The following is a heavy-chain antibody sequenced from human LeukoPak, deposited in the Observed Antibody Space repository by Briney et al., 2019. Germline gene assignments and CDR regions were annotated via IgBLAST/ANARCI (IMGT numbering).Heavy chain of an antibody. Sequence: ASVKVSCKASGYTFAGYYMHWVRQAPGQGLEWMGWINPNSGGTNYAQKFQGRVTMTRDTSISTAYMELSRLRSDDTAVYYCARAILYYYGSGSYHWFDPWGQGTLVTVSS. CDR3: ARAILYYYGSGSYHWFDP. V-gene: IGHV1-2*02. D-gene: IGHD3-10*01. CDR2: INPNSGGT. CDR1: GYTFAGYY. J-gene: IGHJ5*02.